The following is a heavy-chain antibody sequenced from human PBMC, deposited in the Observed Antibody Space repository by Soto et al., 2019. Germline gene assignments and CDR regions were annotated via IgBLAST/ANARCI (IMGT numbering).Heavy chain of an antibody. CDR3: ARQERIMITFGGVTAFDY. J-gene: IGHJ4*02. D-gene: IGHD3-16*01. Sequence: QVQLVQSGAEVKKPGASVKVSCKASGYTFTSYGISWVRQAPGQGREWMGWISAYNGNTNYAQKLQGRVTMTTDTSTSTAYMEMRSVRADDTAVYYFARQERIMITFGGVTAFDYWGQGTLVTVSS. CDR2: ISAYNGNT. CDR1: GYTFTSYG. V-gene: IGHV1-18*01.